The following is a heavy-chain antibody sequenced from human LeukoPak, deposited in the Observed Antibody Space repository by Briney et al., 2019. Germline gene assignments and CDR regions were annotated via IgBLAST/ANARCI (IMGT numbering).Heavy chain of an antibody. V-gene: IGHV3-74*01. D-gene: IGHD6-13*01. Sequence: PGGSLRLSCAASGFSFSSYWMSWVRQAPGKGLVWVSRINSDGSSTSYADSVKGRFTISRDNAKNTLYLQMNSLRAEDTAVYYCARDSSSWYYDYWGQGTLVTVSS. CDR1: GFSFSSYW. CDR2: INSDGSST. CDR3: ARDSSSWYYDY. J-gene: IGHJ4*02.